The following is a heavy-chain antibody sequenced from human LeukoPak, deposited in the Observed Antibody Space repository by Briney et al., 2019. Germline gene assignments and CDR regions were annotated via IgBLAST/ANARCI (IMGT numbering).Heavy chain of an antibody. CDR1: GYTFTSYY. V-gene: IGHV1-46*01. CDR3: AREAQDYGGNRYFDY. J-gene: IGHJ4*02. CDR2: INPSGGST. D-gene: IGHD4-23*01. Sequence: ASVKVSCKASGYTFTSYYMHWVRQAPGQGLEWMGIINPSGGSTSYAQKFQGRVTMTRDTSTGTVYMELSSLRSEDTAVYYCAREAQDYGGNRYFDYWGQGTLVTVSS.